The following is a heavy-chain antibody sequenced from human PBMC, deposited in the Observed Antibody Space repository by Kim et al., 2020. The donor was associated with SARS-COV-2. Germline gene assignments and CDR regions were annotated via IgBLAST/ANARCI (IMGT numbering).Heavy chain of an antibody. J-gene: IGHJ3*01. V-gene: IGHV3-21*01. CDR3: ARGLKNHYDSGGGS. Sequence: GGSLRLSCAASGFTFSSHNMNWVRQAPGRGLEWVSSITSVNGHTDYADSVKGRFNISRDNAKNSLYLQMNSLGVEGTAVDYCARGLKNHYDSGGGSWGQGAMVTVSA. CDR1: GFTFSSHN. CDR2: ITSVNGHT. D-gene: IGHD3-22*01.